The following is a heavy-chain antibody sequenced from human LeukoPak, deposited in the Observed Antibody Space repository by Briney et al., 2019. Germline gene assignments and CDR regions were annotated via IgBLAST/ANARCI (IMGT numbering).Heavy chain of an antibody. V-gene: IGHV3-48*03. CDR1: GFTFSSYE. CDR2: ITSSGSTI. J-gene: IGHJ4*02. D-gene: IGHD3-10*01. CDR3: AREAGDQFDY. Sequence: GGSLRLSCAASGFTFSSYEMNWVRQAPEKGLEWVSYITSSGSTIYYADSVKGRFAISRDNAKNSLYLQMNSLRAEDTAVYYCAREAGDQFDYWGQGTLVTVSS.